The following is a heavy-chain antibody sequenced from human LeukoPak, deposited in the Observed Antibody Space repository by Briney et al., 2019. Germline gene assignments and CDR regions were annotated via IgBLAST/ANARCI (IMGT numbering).Heavy chain of an antibody. D-gene: IGHD2/OR15-2a*01. CDR3: TTFYHEYSPY. CDR1: GFTFSSYS. Sequence: GGSLRLSCAASGFTFSSYSMIWVRQAPGKGLEWVGRIKSNADGWTPDYAAPARGRFTISRDDSKNTLYLQMNSLKTEDTAVYYCTTFYHEYSPYWGRGTLVTVSS. J-gene: IGHJ4*02. CDR2: IKSNADGWTP. V-gene: IGHV3-15*01.